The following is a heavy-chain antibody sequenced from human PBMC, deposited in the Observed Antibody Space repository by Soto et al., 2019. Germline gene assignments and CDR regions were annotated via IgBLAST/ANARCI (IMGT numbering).Heavy chain of an antibody. CDR3: SLPGRGGS. CDR2: VNPKSGDT. Sequence: QVHLVQSGSEVKRPGASMQISCKASGYTFTGRFMHWVRQAPGQGLEWLGWVNPKSGDTNNAPKLKNTGSLTKHTSTDTAFLDLRDLKEDDTAIYYCSLPGRGGSSGEGPPVTVSS. CDR1: GYTFTGRF. J-gene: IGHJ5*02. D-gene: IGHD1-1*01. V-gene: IGHV1-2*02.